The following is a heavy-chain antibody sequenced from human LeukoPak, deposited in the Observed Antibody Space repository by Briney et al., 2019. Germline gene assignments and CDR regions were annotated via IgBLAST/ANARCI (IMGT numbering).Heavy chain of an antibody. D-gene: IGHD3-16*02. CDR3: AKVDRRELGPYYFDY. J-gene: IGHJ4*02. Sequence: GGSLRLSCATSGFIFYNYAMNWVRQGPGKGLEWVSGISGRGGSTYYAVSVRGRFTISRDNSKDTLYLQINSLRAEDTAVYYCAKVDRRELGPYYFDYWGQGTLVTVSS. V-gene: IGHV3-23*01. CDR2: ISGRGGST. CDR1: GFIFYNYA.